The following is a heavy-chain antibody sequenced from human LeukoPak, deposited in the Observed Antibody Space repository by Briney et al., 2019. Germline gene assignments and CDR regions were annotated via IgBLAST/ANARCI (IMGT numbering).Heavy chain of an antibody. J-gene: IGHJ4*02. Sequence: PAGGSLRLSCAASGFTFSSYAMSWVRQPPGKGLEWVSTISLIGGSTYYADSVKGRFTISRDNSKNTVYLQMNSLRADDTAVYYCARDLGGYSYGSHFDYWGQGTLVTVSS. D-gene: IGHD5-18*01. CDR2: ISLIGGST. V-gene: IGHV3-23*01. CDR3: ARDLGGYSYGSHFDY. CDR1: GFTFSSYA.